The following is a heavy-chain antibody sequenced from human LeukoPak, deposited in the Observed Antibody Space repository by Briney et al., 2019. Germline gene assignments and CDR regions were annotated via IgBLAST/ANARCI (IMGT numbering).Heavy chain of an antibody. Sequence: GASVKVSCKASGYTFTSYGISWVRQAPGQGLEWMGWISAYNGNTNYAQKLQGRVTMTTDTSTSTAYMELRSLRSDDTAVYYCARERGHDYGGNSVRVFDYWGQGTLVTVSS. D-gene: IGHD4-23*01. CDR3: ARERGHDYGGNSVRVFDY. V-gene: IGHV1-18*01. CDR2: ISAYNGNT. CDR1: GYTFTSYG. J-gene: IGHJ4*02.